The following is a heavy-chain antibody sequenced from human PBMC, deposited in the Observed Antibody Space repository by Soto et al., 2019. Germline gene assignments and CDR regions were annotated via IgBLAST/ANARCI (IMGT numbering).Heavy chain of an antibody. J-gene: IGHJ4*02. CDR3: ARGSIVGAYDGFFDS. CDR1: GGSISSGGYY. V-gene: IGHV4-31*03. CDR2: IYYSGST. Sequence: QVQLQESGPGLVKPSQTLSLTCTVSGGSISSGGYYWSWIRQHPGKGLEWIGYIYYSGSTYYNPSLKSRVTISVDTSKNQFSLKLSSVTAADTAVYYCARGSIVGAYDGFFDSWGQGTLVTVSS. D-gene: IGHD1-26*01.